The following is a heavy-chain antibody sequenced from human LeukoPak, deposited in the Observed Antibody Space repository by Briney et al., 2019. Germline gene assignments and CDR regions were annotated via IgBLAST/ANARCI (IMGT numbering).Heavy chain of an antibody. CDR1: GFTFSSYA. CDR3: ANYNWNYGMDV. J-gene: IGHJ6*04. V-gene: IGHV3-23*01. D-gene: IGHD1-20*01. CDR2: TSGSGGST. Sequence: GGSLRLSCAASGFTFSSYAMSWVRQAPGKGLEWVSATSGSGGSTYYADSVKARFTISRDNSKNTLYLQMNSLRAEDTAVYYCANYNWNYGMDVWGKGTTVTVSS.